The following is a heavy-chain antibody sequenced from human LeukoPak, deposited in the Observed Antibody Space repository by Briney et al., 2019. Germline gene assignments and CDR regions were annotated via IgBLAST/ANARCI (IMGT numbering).Heavy chain of an antibody. CDR2: ISYDGSNK. CDR3: AKDTTVTTGGY. J-gene: IGHJ4*02. Sequence: GGSLRLSCAASGFTFSSYGMHWVRQAPGKGLEWVAVISYDGSNKYYADSVKGRFTISRDNSKNTLYLQMNSLRAEDTAVYYCAKDTTVTTGGYWGQGTLVTVSS. CDR1: GFTFSSYG. D-gene: IGHD4-17*01. V-gene: IGHV3-30*18.